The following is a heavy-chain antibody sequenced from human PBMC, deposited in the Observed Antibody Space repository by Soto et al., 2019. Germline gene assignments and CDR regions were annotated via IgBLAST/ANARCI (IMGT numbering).Heavy chain of an antibody. Sequence: SETLSLTCTVSGGSISSGGYYWSWIRQHPGKGLEWIGYIYYSGSTYYNPSLKSRVTISVDTSKNQFSLKLSSVTAADTAVYYCARGQAAAPAMDVWGQGTTVTVS. CDR1: GGSISSGGYY. V-gene: IGHV4-31*03. CDR3: ARGQAAAPAMDV. J-gene: IGHJ6*02. D-gene: IGHD6-13*01. CDR2: IYYSGST.